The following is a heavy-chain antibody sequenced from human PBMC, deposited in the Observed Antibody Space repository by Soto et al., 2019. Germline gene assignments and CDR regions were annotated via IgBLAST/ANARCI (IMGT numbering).Heavy chain of an antibody. J-gene: IGHJ4*02. CDR1: GYTFTSYG. CDR2: ISAYNGNT. Sequence: ASVKVSCKASGYTFTSYGISWVRQAPGQGLEWMGWISAYNGNTNYAQKLQGRVTMTTDTSTSTAYMELRSLRSDDTAVYYCARPNYYDFWSGYLYYFYYWGQGTLVPVSS. CDR3: ARPNYYDFWSGYLYYFYY. D-gene: IGHD3-3*01. V-gene: IGHV1-18*01.